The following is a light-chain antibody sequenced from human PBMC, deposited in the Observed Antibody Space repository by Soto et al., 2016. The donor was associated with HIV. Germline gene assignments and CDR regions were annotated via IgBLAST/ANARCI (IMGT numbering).Light chain of an antibody. CDR1: SLRSYC. V-gene: IGLV3-19*01. Sequence: SSELTQDPAVSLALGQTVRITCQGDSLRSYCANWYQQKPGQAPVLVIYGKNNRPSGIPDRFSGSSSGNTASLTITGAQAEDEADYYCNSRDSSGSHLVFGGGTKLTVL. J-gene: IGLJ2*01. CDR3: NSRDSSGSHLV. CDR2: GKN.